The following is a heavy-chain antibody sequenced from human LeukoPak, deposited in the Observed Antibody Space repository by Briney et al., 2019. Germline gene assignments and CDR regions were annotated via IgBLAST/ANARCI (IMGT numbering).Heavy chain of an antibody. J-gene: IGHJ4*02. V-gene: IGHV3-48*01. CDR2: ISSSSSTI. CDR3: ARDWPFDY. CDR1: GFSFSTYN. Sequence: GGSLRLSCAASGFSFSTYNMNWVRQAPGKGLEWVSYISSSSSTIYYADSVKGRFTISRDNAKNSLYLQMDSLRAEDTAVYYCARDWPFDYWGQGTLVTVSS.